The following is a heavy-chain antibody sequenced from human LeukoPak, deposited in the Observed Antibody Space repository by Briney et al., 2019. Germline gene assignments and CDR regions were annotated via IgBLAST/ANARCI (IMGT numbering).Heavy chain of an antibody. Sequence: GGSLTLSCAASGFTFSTYWMNWVRQAPKKGLEWVANIKADGDENHYVHSVRGRFTISRDNATNQVFLQMNSLRVDDTAVYYCARGYCHRTDCYGAPDWWGQGTLVTVSS. CDR2: IKADGDEN. V-gene: IGHV3-7*04. D-gene: IGHD2-2*01. J-gene: IGHJ1*01. CDR3: ARGYCHRTDCYGAPDW. CDR1: GFTFSTYW.